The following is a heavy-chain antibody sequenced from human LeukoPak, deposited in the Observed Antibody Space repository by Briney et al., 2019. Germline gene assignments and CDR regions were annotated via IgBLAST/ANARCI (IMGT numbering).Heavy chain of an antibody. Sequence: SETLTLTCAVYGGSFSGYYWHWIRQPPGKGLEWIGEINHSGSTKYNPSLKTRRTITVDTYNNKISLKQSYVTRADTAVYYCGRRRWNPLRFDYGGQGTLVTVS. V-gene: IGHV4-34*01. D-gene: IGHD1-1*01. CDR2: INHSGST. CDR1: GGSFSGYY. CDR3: GRRRWNPLRFDY. J-gene: IGHJ4*02.